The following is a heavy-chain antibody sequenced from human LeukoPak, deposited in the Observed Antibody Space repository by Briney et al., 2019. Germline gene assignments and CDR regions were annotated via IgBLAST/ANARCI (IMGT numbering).Heavy chain of an antibody. CDR3: AKLPSPMVRGVWFDY. J-gene: IGHJ4*02. CDR1: GFTFSTYA. D-gene: IGHD3-10*01. V-gene: IGHV3-30*18. CDR2: ISYDGSNK. Sequence: GGSLRLSCAASGFTFSTYAMSWVRQAPGKGLEWVAVISYDGSNKYYADSVKGRFTISRDNSKNTLYLQMNSLRAEDTAVYYCAKLPSPMVRGVWFDYWGQGTLVTVSS.